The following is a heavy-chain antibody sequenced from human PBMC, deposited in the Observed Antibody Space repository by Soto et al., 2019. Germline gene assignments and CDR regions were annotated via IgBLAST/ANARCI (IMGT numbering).Heavy chain of an antibody. Sequence: GGSLRLSWAASGLTFSSFVMNWVRQAPGKGLGWVSTISPGGDVSHYTDSVKGRFTISRDKYRSTLPLQMDSLRPEDAAIYYCVRSAITANNNSCASDVRGQATVVT. CDR2: ISPGGDVS. J-gene: IGHJ3*01. CDR1: GLTFSSFV. CDR3: VRSAITANNNSCASDV. D-gene: IGHD1-1*01. V-gene: IGHV3-23*01.